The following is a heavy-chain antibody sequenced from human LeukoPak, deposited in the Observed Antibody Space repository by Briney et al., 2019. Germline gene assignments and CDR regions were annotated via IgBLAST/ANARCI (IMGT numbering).Heavy chain of an antibody. V-gene: IGHV3-21*01. J-gene: IGHJ5*02. Sequence: GGSLRLSCAASGFTFSSYSMNWVRQASGKGLEWVSSISSSSSYIYYADSVKGRFTISRDNAKNSLYLQMNSLRAEDTAVYYCARDRGVMPDWFDPWGQGTLVTVSS. CDR2: ISSSSSYI. CDR1: GFTFSSYS. CDR3: ARDRGVMPDWFDP. D-gene: IGHD2-21*01.